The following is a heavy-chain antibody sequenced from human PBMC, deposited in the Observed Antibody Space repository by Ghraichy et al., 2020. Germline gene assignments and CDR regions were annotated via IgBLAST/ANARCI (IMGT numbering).Heavy chain of an antibody. Sequence: ESLNISCTVSGGSIITNTYYWGWIRQPPEKGLEWIGNSYYSGITYYNPSLKSRVTISVDTSKNQFSLRLTSVTAADTAVYYCARVVPTAVGWFDPWGQGTLVTVSS. CDR1: GGSIITNTYY. D-gene: IGHD2-2*01. CDR2: SYYSGIT. J-gene: IGHJ5*02. CDR3: ARVVPTAVGWFDP. V-gene: IGHV4-39*01.